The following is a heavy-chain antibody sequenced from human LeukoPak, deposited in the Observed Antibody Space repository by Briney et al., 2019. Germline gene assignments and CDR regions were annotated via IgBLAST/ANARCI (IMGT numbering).Heavy chain of an antibody. CDR1: GYTFTSYG. Sequence: ASVKVSCKASGYTFTSYGISWVRQAPGQGLEWMGWISAYNGNTNYAQKLQGRVTMTTDTSTSTAYMELRSLRSDDTAVYYCARDREYSSSRYEYYYYGMDVWGQGTTVTVSS. CDR3: ARDREYSSSRYEYYYYGMDV. CDR2: ISAYNGNT. J-gene: IGHJ6*02. V-gene: IGHV1-18*01. D-gene: IGHD6-13*01.